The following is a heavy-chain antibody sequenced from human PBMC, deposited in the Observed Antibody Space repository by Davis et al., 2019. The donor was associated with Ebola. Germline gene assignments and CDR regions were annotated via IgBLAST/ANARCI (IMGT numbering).Heavy chain of an antibody. J-gene: IGHJ3*02. CDR2: IYYSGST. V-gene: IGHV4-30-4*01. CDR1: SGSISSGYYY. Sequence: PSETLSLTCTVSSGSISSGYYYWSWIRQPPGKGLEYIGYIYYSGSTYYNPSLESRVTISLDTSKKQFSLNLSSVTAADTAVYYCARDRIFWSASGAFDIWSPGTMVTVSS. CDR3: ARDRIFWSASGAFDI. D-gene: IGHD3-3*01.